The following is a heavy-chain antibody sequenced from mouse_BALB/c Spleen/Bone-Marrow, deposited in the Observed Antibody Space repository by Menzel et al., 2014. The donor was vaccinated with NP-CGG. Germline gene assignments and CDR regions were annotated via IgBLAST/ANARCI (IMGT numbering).Heavy chain of an antibody. V-gene: IGHV1-80*01. CDR3: AREDYGNSWFAY. Sequence: QVQLQQSGAELVRPGSSVKISCKASGYAISGYWMNWVKQRPGQGLEWIGQIYPGDDDTIYNGKFKGKATLTADKSSNTAYMRLSSLTSEDPAVYLCAREDYGNSWFAYWGQGTLVTVSA. CDR2: IYPGDDDT. CDR1: GYAISGYW. J-gene: IGHJ3*01. D-gene: IGHD2-1*01.